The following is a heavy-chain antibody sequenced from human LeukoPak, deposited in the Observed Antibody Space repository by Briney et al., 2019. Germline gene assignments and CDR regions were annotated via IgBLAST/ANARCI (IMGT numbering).Heavy chain of an antibody. CDR3: TRSDCSSGRCPGFDN. CDR1: GDSVSSNSAA. Sequence: SQTFSLTCGISGDSVSSNSAAWNWIRQSPSRGLEWLGSTYYRSKWFINYAHYEKSRIIINPDTPKNQVSLQLNSVTPEDTAVYYCTRSDCSSGRCPGFDNWGQGTLVTVSS. D-gene: IGHD6-19*01. CDR2: TYYRSKWFI. J-gene: IGHJ4*02. V-gene: IGHV6-1*01.